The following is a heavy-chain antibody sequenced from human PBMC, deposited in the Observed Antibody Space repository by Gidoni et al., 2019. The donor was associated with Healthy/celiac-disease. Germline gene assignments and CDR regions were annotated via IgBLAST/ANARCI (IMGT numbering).Heavy chain of an antibody. Sequence: QVQPVQSGADVKMPGSSVKSSCKASGGTFSSYAISWVRQAPGQGLEWMGGIIPIFGTANYAQKFQGRVTITADESTSTAYMELSSLRSEDTAVYYCARDVRLAAAAANDAFDIWGQGTMVTVSS. D-gene: IGHD6-13*01. V-gene: IGHV1-69*01. CDR3: ARDVRLAAAAANDAFDI. CDR1: GGTFSSYA. CDR2: IIPIFGTA. J-gene: IGHJ3*02.